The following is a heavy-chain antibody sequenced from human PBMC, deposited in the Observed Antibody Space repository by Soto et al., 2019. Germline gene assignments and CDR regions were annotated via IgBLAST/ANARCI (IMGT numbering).Heavy chain of an antibody. D-gene: IGHD3-10*01. V-gene: IGHV4-30-2*01. CDR1: GASITYGAYS. CDR3: ARGGGFDSFDY. Sequence: SETLSLTCTASGASITYGAYSWSWIRQTPGKGLEWIGYINHLETTFYNPSFESRLTLSIDRTKNQFSLNLKSMSAADRAVYFCARGGGFDSFDYWGQGILVTVSS. J-gene: IGHJ4*02. CDR2: INHLETT.